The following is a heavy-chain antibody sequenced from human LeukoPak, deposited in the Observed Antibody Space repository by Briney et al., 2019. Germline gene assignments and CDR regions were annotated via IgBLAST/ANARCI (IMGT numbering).Heavy chain of an antibody. CDR2: IYTSGST. Sequence: SQTLSLTCTVSGGSISSGSYYWSWIRQPAGKGLEWIARIYTSGSTNYNPSLKSRVTISVATSKNQFSLKLSSVTAADTAVYYCARDLGILWLDPWGQGTLVTVSS. CDR3: ARDLGILWLDP. J-gene: IGHJ5*02. D-gene: IGHD1-1*01. V-gene: IGHV4-61*02. CDR1: GGSISSGSYY.